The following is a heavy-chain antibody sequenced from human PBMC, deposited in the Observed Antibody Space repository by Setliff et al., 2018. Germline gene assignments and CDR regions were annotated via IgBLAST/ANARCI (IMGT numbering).Heavy chain of an antibody. V-gene: IGHV1-69*13. CDR1: GGTFRSDG. CDR3: ARINFYVSSGYYYAPEL. Sequence: SVKVSCKASGGTFRSDGFNWVRQAPGQGLEWMGRIIPVFRTAKYAQKFQGRVTITADESTRTAYMELRSLRADDTAVYYCARINFYVSSGYYYAPELWGQGTTVTVS. D-gene: IGHD3-22*01. J-gene: IGHJ4*02. CDR2: IIPVFRTA.